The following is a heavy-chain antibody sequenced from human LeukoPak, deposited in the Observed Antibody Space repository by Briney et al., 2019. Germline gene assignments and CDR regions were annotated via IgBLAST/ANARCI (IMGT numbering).Heavy chain of an antibody. CDR2: MNPSSGNT. CDR3: ARGLDVERSSAWSWGPKKFYYNVMDV. Sequence: GAAVRFSCKVSGYTFTSSNINWVRQAPGQGLEWMGWMNPSSGNTAYAQRFQGRVTMTRDTSTNTAFLQLTSLRSEDTAVYYCARGLDVERSSAWSWGPKKFYYNVMDVWGQGTTVTVSS. J-gene: IGHJ6*02. CDR1: GYTFTSSN. D-gene: IGHD3-9*01. V-gene: IGHV1-8*01.